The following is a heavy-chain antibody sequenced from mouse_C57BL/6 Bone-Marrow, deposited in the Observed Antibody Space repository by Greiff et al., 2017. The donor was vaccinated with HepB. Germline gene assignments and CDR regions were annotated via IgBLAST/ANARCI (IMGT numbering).Heavy chain of an antibody. CDR2: IYPGNSDT. Sequence: VQLKQSGTVLARPGASVKMSCKTSGYTFTSYWMHWVKQRPGQGLEWIGAIYPGNSDTSYNQKFKGKAKLTAVTSASTAYMELSSLTNEDSAVYYCTGVYGNYLYYFDYWGQGTTLTVSS. CDR3: TGVYGNYLYYFDY. V-gene: IGHV1-5*01. CDR1: GYTFTSYW. D-gene: IGHD2-1*01. J-gene: IGHJ2*01.